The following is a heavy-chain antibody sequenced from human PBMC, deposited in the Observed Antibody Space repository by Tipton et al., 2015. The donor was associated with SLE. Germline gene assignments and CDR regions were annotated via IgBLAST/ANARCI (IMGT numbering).Heavy chain of an antibody. V-gene: IGHV4-34*01. D-gene: IGHD4-17*01. J-gene: IGHJ4*02. Sequence: TLSLTCAVYGGSFSGYSWIWVRQPPGAGLEWIGEISQGGGTNFNPSLKSRVTMSVDTSKNQFSLNLTSVTAADTALYYCARGSDDYGDYGVDYWGQGTLVSVSS. CDR2: ISQGGGT. CDR1: GGSFSGYS. CDR3: ARGSDDYGDYGVDY.